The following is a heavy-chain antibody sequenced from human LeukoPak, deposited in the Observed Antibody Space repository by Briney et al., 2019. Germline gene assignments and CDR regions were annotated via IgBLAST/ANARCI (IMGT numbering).Heavy chain of an antibody. D-gene: IGHD2/OR15-2a*01. CDR1: GGSISSGSYY. J-gene: IGHJ6*02. CDR2: IYTSGST. Sequence: KASQTLSLTCTVSGGSISSGSYYWSWIRQPAGKGLEWIGRIYTSGSTNYNPSLKSRVTISVDTSKNQFSLKLSSVTAADTAVCYCARQIVNYYGPDVWGQGTTVTVSS. V-gene: IGHV4-61*02. CDR3: ARQIVNYYGPDV.